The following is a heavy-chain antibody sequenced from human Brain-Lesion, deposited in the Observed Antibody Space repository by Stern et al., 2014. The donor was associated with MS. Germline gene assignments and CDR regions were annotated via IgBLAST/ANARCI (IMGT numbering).Heavy chain of an antibody. J-gene: IGHJ5*02. D-gene: IGHD5-18*01. CDR3: ARDWSGSSIHLAPAYGGHIRFDP. Sequence: QVQLQESGPGLVKPSQTLSLTCTVSGDSISSCGYYWSWIRQHPGKGLEWIGYIYYSGATFYNPSLKSRVSISLDTSKNQFSLRLSSVTAADTAVYYCARDWSGSSIHLAPAYGGHIRFDPWGQGTLVTVSS. V-gene: IGHV4-31*03. CDR1: GDSISSCGYY. CDR2: IYYSGAT.